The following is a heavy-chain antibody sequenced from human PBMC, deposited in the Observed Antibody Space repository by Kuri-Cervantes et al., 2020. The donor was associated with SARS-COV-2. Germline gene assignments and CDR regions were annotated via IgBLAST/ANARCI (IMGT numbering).Heavy chain of an antibody. Sequence: SQTLSLTCAVYGGSFSGYYWSWIRQPPGKGLEWIGEINHSGSTNYNPSLKSLVTISVDTSKNQFSLKLSSVTAADTAVYYCARGHVGAMSWGQGTLVTVSS. CDR3: ARGHVGAMS. D-gene: IGHD1-26*01. CDR1: GGSFSGYY. CDR2: INHSGST. V-gene: IGHV4-34*01. J-gene: IGHJ4*02.